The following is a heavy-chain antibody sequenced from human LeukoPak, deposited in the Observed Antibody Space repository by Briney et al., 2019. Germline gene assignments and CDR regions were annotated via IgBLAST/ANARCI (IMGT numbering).Heavy chain of an antibody. V-gene: IGHV6-1*01. CDR3: TRDPKNGYSLDFGY. D-gene: IGHD5-18*01. J-gene: IGHJ4*02. CDR2: TYYRSKWYN. Sequence: SQTLSLPCAISGDSVSSNSDAWNWIRHSPTRGLEWLGRTYYRSKWYNAYAVCVKSRITINPNTTKNQFSQQLNSVTAEDTAVYYCTRDPKNGYSLDFGYWGKGILVTVSS. CDR1: GDSVSSNSDA.